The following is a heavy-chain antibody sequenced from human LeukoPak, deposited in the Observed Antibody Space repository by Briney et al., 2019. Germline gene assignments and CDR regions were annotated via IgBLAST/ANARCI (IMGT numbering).Heavy chain of an antibody. V-gene: IGHV3-7*01. J-gene: IGHJ4*02. D-gene: IGHD6-13*01. Sequence: PGGSLRLSCAASAFTFSNYWMTWVRQAPGKGLEWVANINQDGSDKCYVDSVKGRFTISRDNAKNSLYLQMNSLRDEDTAVYYCARIIAAAGTGFDYWGQGTLVTVSS. CDR1: AFTFSNYW. CDR3: ARIIAAAGTGFDY. CDR2: INQDGSDK.